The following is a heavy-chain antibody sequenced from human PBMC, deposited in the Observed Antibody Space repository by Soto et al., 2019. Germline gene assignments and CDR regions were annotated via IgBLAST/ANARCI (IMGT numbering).Heavy chain of an antibody. J-gene: IGHJ4*02. CDR2: IYYSGST. D-gene: IGHD5-18*01. Sequence: SETLSLTCVVSGGSLSSYYWSWIRQPPGKGLEWIGYIYYSGSTNYNPSLKSRVTISVDTSKNQFSLKLSSVTAADTAVYYCAIEGMDTSASPFDDWGMGTLVTVS. CDR3: AIEGMDTSASPFDD. CDR1: GGSLSSYY. V-gene: IGHV4-59*01.